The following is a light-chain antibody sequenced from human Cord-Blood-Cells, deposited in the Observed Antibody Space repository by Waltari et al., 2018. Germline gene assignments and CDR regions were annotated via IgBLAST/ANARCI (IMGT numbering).Light chain of an antibody. CDR2: ECS. CDR3: CSYAGSSTLV. CDR1: SSDVGSDNL. Sequence: QSALTQPASVSGSSGQSITISCTGTSSDVGSDNLAPWYQQHPGKAPKLIIYECSKRPSGVSKRFSGSKSGNKTSLTLSGLQAEDEADYYCCSYAGSSTLVFGGGTKLTVL. V-gene: IGLV2-23*01. J-gene: IGLJ3*02.